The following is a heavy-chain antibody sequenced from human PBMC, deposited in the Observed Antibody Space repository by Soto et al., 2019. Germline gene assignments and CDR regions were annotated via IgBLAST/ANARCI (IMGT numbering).Heavy chain of an antibody. CDR3: ARRIVAAALGSAATDY. V-gene: IGHV1-69*02. D-gene: IGHD2-15*01. Sequence: QVQLVQSGAEVKKPGSSVKVSCKASGGTFSSYTISWVRQAPGQGLAWMGRIIPILGIANYAQKFPGRVTITEDKSTSTAYMELSSLRSEDTAVYYCARRIVAAALGSAATDYWGQGTLVTVSS. CDR2: IIPILGIA. J-gene: IGHJ4*02. CDR1: GGTFSSYT.